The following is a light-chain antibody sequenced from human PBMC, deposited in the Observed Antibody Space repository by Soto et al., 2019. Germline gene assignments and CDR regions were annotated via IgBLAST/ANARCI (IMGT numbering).Light chain of an antibody. CDR1: QTVSSSY. Sequence: IMLTQSPDTLSLSPGERTTLSCRASQTVSSSYLAWCQQKPGQAPRLLIYGASTRATGIPDRFSGSGSGADFTLTISRLEPEDFAVYYCQQYGSSPRTFGQGTKVDI. CDR2: GAS. J-gene: IGKJ1*01. CDR3: QQYGSSPRT. V-gene: IGKV3-20*01.